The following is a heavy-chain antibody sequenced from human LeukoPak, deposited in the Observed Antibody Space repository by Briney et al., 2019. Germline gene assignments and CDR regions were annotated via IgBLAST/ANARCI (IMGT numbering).Heavy chain of an antibody. J-gene: IGHJ4*02. Sequence: PGKSLKISCKTSGYKFTNYWIGWVRQMPGKGLEWVGIIHPQESDTKYGPSFQGQVTISVDKSIFTAYLQWSSLKESDTAMYYCARGRQYDFWAARGLDYWGQGTLVTVSS. CDR1: GYKFTNYW. V-gene: IGHV5-51*01. D-gene: IGHD3-3*01. CDR2: IHPQESDT. CDR3: ARGRQYDFWAARGLDY.